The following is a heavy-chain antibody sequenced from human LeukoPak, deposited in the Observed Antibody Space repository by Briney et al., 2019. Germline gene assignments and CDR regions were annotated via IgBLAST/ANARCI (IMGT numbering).Heavy chain of an antibody. CDR3: ARGTYYSYGLSRTNNWFDP. CDR1: GGSISSYY. CDR2: INHSGST. D-gene: IGHD5-18*01. Sequence: SETLSLTCTVSGGSISSYYWSWIRQPPGRGLEWIGEINHSGSTNYNPSLKSRVTISVDTSKNQFSLKLSSVTAADTAVYYCARGTYYSYGLSRTNNWFDPWGQGTLVTVSS. V-gene: IGHV4-34*01. J-gene: IGHJ5*02.